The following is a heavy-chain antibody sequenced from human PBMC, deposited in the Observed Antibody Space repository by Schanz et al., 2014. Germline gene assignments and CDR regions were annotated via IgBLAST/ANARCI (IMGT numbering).Heavy chain of an antibody. Sequence: QVQLQESGPGLVKPSETLSLTCAVSGASVSSFYWSWIRQPAGKGLEWIGHVYATGRTKYNPSLKSRVTMSVDTSQKQISLKLTSVTAADTAVYYCARESVSRTRLFDPWGQGTLVTVSS. V-gene: IGHV4-4*07. CDR1: GASVSSFY. CDR2: VYATGRT. J-gene: IGHJ5*02. D-gene: IGHD3-3*01. CDR3: ARESVSRTRLFDP.